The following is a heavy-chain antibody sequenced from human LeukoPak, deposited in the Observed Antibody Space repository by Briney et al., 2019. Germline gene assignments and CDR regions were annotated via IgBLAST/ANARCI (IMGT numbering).Heavy chain of an antibody. Sequence: GGSLRLSCAASGFTFSTYWMSWVRQAPGKGLEWVSRINGDGTRTDYADSVKGLFTISRDNAKNTLYLQMNSLRAEDTAVYYCARAKPLYSSGLYYWGQGTLVTVSS. CDR3: ARAKPLYSSGLYY. CDR1: GFTFSTYW. V-gene: IGHV3-74*01. CDR2: INGDGTRT. D-gene: IGHD6-19*01. J-gene: IGHJ4*02.